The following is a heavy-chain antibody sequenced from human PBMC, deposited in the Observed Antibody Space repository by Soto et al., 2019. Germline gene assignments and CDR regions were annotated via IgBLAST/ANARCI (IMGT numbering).Heavy chain of an antibody. Sequence: GGSLRLSCAASGFTFSNAWMSWVRQAPGKGLEWVGRIKSKTDGGTTDYAAPVKGRFTISRDDSKNTLYLQMNSLKTEDTAVYYCTTGHQEWLLSDASGYWGQGTLVTVSS. CDR1: GFTFSNAW. CDR3: TTGHQEWLLSDASGY. D-gene: IGHD3-3*01. CDR2: IKSKTDGGTT. V-gene: IGHV3-15*01. J-gene: IGHJ4*02.